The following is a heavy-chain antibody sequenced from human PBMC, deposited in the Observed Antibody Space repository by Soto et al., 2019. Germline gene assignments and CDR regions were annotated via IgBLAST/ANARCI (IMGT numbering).Heavy chain of an antibody. D-gene: IGHD3-3*01. Sequence: EVQLLESGGGLVQPGGSLRLSCAASGFTFSSYAMSWVRQAPGKGLEWVSAISGSGGSTYYADSVKGRFTISRDNSKNTLYLQMNSLRAEDTAVYYCAKRGSDFWSDLGWFDPWGQGTLVTVSS. CDR3: AKRGSDFWSDLGWFDP. CDR1: GFTFSSYA. J-gene: IGHJ5*02. CDR2: ISGSGGST. V-gene: IGHV3-23*01.